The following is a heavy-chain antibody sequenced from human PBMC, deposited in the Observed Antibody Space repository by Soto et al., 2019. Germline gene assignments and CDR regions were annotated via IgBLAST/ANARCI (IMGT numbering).Heavy chain of an antibody. CDR1: GFTLSDHY. D-gene: IGHD2-15*01. V-gene: IGHV3-72*01. CDR2: TRNKANSYTT. J-gene: IGHJ4*02. CDR3: ARDNRYCSGGICYGGFDY. Sequence: EVHLVESGGGLVQPGGSLRLSCAASGFTLSDHYMDWVRQAPGKGLEWVGRTRNKANSYTTEYAASVKGRFTISRDDSKNSVYLQMNSLKTEDSAVYYCARDNRYCSGGICYGGFDYWGQGTLVTVSS.